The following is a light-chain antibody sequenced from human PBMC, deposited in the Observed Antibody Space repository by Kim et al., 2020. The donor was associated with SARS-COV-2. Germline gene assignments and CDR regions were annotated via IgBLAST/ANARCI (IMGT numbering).Light chain of an antibody. J-gene: IGKJ5*01. Sequence: EIVLTQSPATLSLSPGKRATLSCRASQTVVSYLVWYQQKPGQAPRLLIYDASNRATGIPARFSGSGSGTDFTLTINSLEPEDFAVYYCQQRNSWPPTFGQGTRLEIK. CDR3: QQRNSWPPT. CDR2: DAS. CDR1: QTVVSY. V-gene: IGKV3-11*01.